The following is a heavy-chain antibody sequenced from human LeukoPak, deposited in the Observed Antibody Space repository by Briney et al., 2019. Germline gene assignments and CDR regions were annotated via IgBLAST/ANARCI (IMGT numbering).Heavy chain of an antibody. CDR3: ARVYSSSWYSSYYGMDV. Sequence: SETLSFTCTVSGGSISSSSYYWGWIRQPPGKGLEWIGTIYYSGSTYYNPSLKSRVTLSVDTSKNQFSLKLSSVTAADTAVYYCARVYSSSWYSSYYGMDVWGQGTTVTVSS. CDR2: IYYSGST. J-gene: IGHJ6*02. D-gene: IGHD6-13*01. CDR1: GGSISSSSYY. V-gene: IGHV4-39*07.